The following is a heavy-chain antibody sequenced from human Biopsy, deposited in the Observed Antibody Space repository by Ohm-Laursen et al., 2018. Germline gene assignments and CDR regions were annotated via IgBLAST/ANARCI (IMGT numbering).Heavy chain of an antibody. J-gene: IGHJ4*01. CDR1: GGSFSGTY. D-gene: IGHD3-3*01. CDR3: ARSEDYAYWSGSPKLHHLDY. CDR2: INHSGST. V-gene: IGHV4-34*01. Sequence: GTLSLTCAVSGGSFSGTYWSWIRQTPGKGLEWIGEINHSGSTKYNPSFESRVTISVDTSKNQFSLNLFSVTAADAARYFCARSEDYAYWSGSPKLHHLDYRGQGNLV.